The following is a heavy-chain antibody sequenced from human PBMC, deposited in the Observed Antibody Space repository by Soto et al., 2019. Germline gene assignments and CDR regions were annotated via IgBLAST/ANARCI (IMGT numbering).Heavy chain of an antibody. V-gene: IGHV4-61*01. Sequence: KPSETLSLTCTVSGGSVSSGSHYWSWIRQPPGKGLEWIGYIYYSGSTNYNPSLKSRVTISVDTSKNQFSLKLSSVAAADTAVYYCARDRPDILTGYFMMVPNMNWFDPWGQGTLVTVSS. CDR1: GGSVSSGSHY. D-gene: IGHD3-9*01. J-gene: IGHJ5*02. CDR3: ARDRPDILTGYFMMVPNMNWFDP. CDR2: IYYSGST.